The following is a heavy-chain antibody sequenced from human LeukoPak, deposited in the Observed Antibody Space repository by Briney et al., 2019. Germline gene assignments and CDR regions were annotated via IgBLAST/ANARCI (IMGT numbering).Heavy chain of an antibody. CDR2: MKLDGGDK. D-gene: IGHD6-19*01. V-gene: IGHV3-7*01. CDR3: ARGSRGAFDI. CDR1: RFAFSSYW. Sequence: GRSLRLSCAASRFAFSSYWMSAVRQGPRKGLEWVANMKLDGGDKYYVGSVKGRFTISGDNAKNSLYLQMNSLRADDTAVYYCARGSRGAFDIWGQGTMVTVSS. J-gene: IGHJ3*02.